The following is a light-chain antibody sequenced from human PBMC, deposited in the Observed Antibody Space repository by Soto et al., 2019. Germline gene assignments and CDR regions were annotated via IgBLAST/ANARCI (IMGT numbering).Light chain of an antibody. V-gene: IGLV2-23*01. Sequence: QSALTQPASVSGSPGQSITISCTGTSSDVGSYNVVSWYQQHPGKVPKLMIYEGSKRPSGVSNRFSGSFSGSKSGNTASLTISGLQAEDEADYYCCSDAGGLDVFGTGTKFTVL. CDR1: SSDVGSYNV. CDR3: CSDAGGLDV. J-gene: IGLJ1*01. CDR2: EGS.